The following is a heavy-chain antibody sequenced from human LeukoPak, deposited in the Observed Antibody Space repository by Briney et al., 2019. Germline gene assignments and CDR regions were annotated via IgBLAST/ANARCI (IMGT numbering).Heavy chain of an antibody. Sequence: GGSLRLSCAASGFTFPTYAMKWVRQAPGKGLEWVSSIRVSDGAAFYADSVKGRFTISRDDSKNTLYLQMNSLRVEDTAVYYCARGGSGYTSGSDAFDIWGQGTMVTVSS. CDR1: GFTFPTYA. D-gene: IGHD6-19*01. CDR2: IRVSDGAA. V-gene: IGHV3-23*01. CDR3: ARGGSGYTSGSDAFDI. J-gene: IGHJ3*02.